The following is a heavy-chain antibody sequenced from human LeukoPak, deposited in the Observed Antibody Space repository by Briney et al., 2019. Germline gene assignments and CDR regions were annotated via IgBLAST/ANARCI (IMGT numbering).Heavy chain of an antibody. J-gene: IGHJ4*02. D-gene: IGHD2-2*01. CDR3: AKDEGALVVVPAAMDFDY. CDR2: ISGSGGST. CDR1: GFTFSSYA. Sequence: GGSLRLSCAASGFTFSSYAMSWVRQAPGKGLEWVSAISGSGGSTYYADSVKGRFTISRDNSKNTLYLQMNSLRAEDTAVYYCAKDEGALVVVPAAMDFDYWGQGTLVTVSS. V-gene: IGHV3-23*01.